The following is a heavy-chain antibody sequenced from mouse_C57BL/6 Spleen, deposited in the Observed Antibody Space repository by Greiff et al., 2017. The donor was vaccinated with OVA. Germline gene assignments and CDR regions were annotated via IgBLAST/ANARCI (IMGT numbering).Heavy chain of an antibody. CDR1: GFSLTSYG. CDR2: IWSGGGT. CDR3: ARNLYYGKEAD. Sequence: QVQLKESGPGLVQPSQSLSITCTVSGFSLTSYGVHWVRQSPGKGLEWLGVIWSGGGTDYNAEFISRLSISKDNSKSQVFFKMNSLQADDTAIYYCARNLYYGKEADWGQGTLVTVSA. D-gene: IGHD2-1*01. V-gene: IGHV2-2*01. J-gene: IGHJ3*01.